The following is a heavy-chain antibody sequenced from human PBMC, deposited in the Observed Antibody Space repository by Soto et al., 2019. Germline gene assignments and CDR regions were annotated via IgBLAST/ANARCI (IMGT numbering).Heavy chain of an antibody. CDR1: GYTFTDYD. V-gene: IGHV1-8*02. CDR3: TRNLYNTGDFDH. D-gene: IGHD1-20*01. J-gene: IGHJ4*02. CDR2: MTPKSGYT. Sequence: QVQLMQSGAEVRKPGASVKVSCKASGYTFTDYDINWVRQATRQGLEWLGWMTPKSGYTGYAQKFQGRVTLTRDTSRGTAYMELSSLTSEYTAVYYCTRNLYNTGDFDHWGQGTLVTVSS.